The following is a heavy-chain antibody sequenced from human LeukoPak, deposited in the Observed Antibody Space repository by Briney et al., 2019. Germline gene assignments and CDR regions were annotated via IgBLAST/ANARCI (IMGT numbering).Heavy chain of an antibody. CDR1: GGTFSSYA. V-gene: IGHV1-69*04. J-gene: IGHJ4*02. CDR3: ARSGGGATDGSADY. D-gene: IGHD1-26*01. CDR2: IIPILGIA. Sequence: ASVKVSCKASGGTFSSYAINWLRQPPGQGLEGMGRIIPILGIANYAQKFQGRVTITADKSTSTAYMELSSLRSGDTAVYYCARSGGGATDGSADYWGQGTLVTVSS.